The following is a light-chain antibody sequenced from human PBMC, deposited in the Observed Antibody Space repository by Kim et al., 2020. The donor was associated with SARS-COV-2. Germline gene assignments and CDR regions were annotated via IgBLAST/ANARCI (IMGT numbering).Light chain of an antibody. CDR1: GRHTTYT. CDR2: VESSGNY. V-gene: IGLV4-60*03. Sequence: SSGKIPCTPRGRHTTYTIAWHQQQPGKAPRYLMNVESSGNYNTGSGVPDRFSGSTSGADHYLTISNLQSEDEADYYCETWGTDIWVFGGGTQLTVL. J-gene: IGLJ3*02. CDR3: ETWGTDIWV.